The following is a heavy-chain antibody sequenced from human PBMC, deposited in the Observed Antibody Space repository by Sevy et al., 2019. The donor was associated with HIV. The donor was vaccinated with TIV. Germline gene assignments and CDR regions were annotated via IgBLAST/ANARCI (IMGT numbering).Heavy chain of an antibody. CDR3: ARALGVEMATIPPFDI. V-gene: IGHV3-21*01. Sequence: GGSLRLSCAASGFTFSSYSMNWVRQAPRKGLEWVSSISSSSSYIYYADSVKGRFTISRDNAKNSLYLQMNSLRAEDTAVYYCARALGVEMATIPPFDIWGQGTMVTVSS. CDR1: GFTFSSYS. CDR2: ISSSSSYI. D-gene: IGHD3-16*01. J-gene: IGHJ3*02.